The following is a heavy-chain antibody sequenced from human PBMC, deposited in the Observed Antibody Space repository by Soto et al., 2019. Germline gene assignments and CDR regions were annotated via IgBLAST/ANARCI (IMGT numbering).Heavy chain of an antibody. Sequence: GGSLRLSCAASGFTFSSYARHWVRQAPGKGLEWVAVISYDGSNKYYADSVKGRFTISRDNSKNTLYLQMNSLRAEDTAVYYCARSEAGYDFWSGYPGHYYYYGMDVWGQGTTVTVSS. J-gene: IGHJ6*02. CDR1: GFTFSSYA. D-gene: IGHD3-3*01. CDR3: ARSEAGYDFWSGYPGHYYYYGMDV. CDR2: ISYDGSNK. V-gene: IGHV3-30-3*01.